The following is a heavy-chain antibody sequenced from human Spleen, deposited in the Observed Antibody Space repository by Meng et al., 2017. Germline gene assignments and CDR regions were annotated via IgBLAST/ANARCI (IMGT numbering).Heavy chain of an antibody. V-gene: IGHV5-51*01. CDR1: GYSYTSYW. J-gene: IGHJ6*02. Sequence: GESLKISCKGSGYSYTSYWIGWVRQMPGKGLEWMGIIYPSDSDTRYSPSFQGQVTISADKSISTAYLQWSSLKASDTAMYYCARRPAYYYYGMDVWGQGTTVTVSS. CDR2: IYPSDSDT. CDR3: ARRPAYYYYGMDV. D-gene: IGHD2-15*01.